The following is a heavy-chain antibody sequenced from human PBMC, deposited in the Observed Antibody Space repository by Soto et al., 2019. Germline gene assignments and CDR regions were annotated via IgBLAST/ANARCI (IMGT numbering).Heavy chain of an antibody. Sequence: QVQLVESGGGLVKTGGSLRIVCEASGFTFSDYYMSWVRQAPGKGLEWVSYISSSGNIIYYADSVKGRFTISRDNAKKSVYLQMNSLRAEDTALYICAKMSSENYYDPVFSWGQGTLVTVSS. CDR3: AKMSSENYYDPVFS. V-gene: IGHV3-11*01. D-gene: IGHD3-22*01. J-gene: IGHJ4*02. CDR2: ISSSGNII. CDR1: GFTFSDYY.